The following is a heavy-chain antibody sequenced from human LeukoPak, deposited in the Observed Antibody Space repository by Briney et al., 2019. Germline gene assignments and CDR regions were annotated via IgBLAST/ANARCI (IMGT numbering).Heavy chain of an antibody. V-gene: IGHV1-2*02. J-gene: IGHJ4*02. CDR1: GYTFTGYY. CDR2: INPYNGDT. D-gene: IGHD6-19*01. CDR3: ASIGRGSDWSSSGADYFDF. Sequence: GASVKVSCKASGYTFTGYYMHWVRQAPGQVLEWMGRINPYNGDTKYSERFQGRVTMTRDTSSSTAYMELSRLRSNDTAVYYCASIGRGSDWSSSGADYFDFWGQGTLVTVSS.